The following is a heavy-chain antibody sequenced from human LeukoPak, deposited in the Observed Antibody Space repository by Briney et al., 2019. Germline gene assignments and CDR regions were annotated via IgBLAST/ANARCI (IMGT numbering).Heavy chain of an antibody. Sequence: GGSLRLSCAASGFSFSGYGMHWVRQAPGKGLEWVTFIRYDGSTKSYADSVKGRFTIARDNSKNTLYLQMNSLRAEDTAVYYCATLNGPLFEYWGQGTLVTVSS. CDR1: GFSFSGYG. D-gene: IGHD2-8*01. CDR2: IRYDGSTK. J-gene: IGHJ4*02. CDR3: ATLNGPLFEY. V-gene: IGHV3-30*02.